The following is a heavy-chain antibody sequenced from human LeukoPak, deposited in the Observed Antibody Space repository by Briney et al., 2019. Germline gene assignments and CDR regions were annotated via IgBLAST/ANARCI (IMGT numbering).Heavy chain of an antibody. CDR1: GYSFTSYW. CDR3: ARDQGGRDFDY. V-gene: IGHV5-51*01. J-gene: IGHJ4*02. D-gene: IGHD2-15*01. Sequence: GESLKISCKGSGYSFTSYWIGWVRQMPGKGLEWMGIIYPGDSDTRYSPSFQGQVTISADKSISTAYMELSRLRSDDTAVYYCARDQGGRDFDYWGQGTLVTVSS. CDR2: IYPGDSDT.